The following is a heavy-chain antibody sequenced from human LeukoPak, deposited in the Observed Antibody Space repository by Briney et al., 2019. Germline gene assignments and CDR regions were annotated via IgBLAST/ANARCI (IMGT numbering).Heavy chain of an antibody. CDR3: ARVTGYTIEDYFDY. CDR1: GGSISSTTHY. CDR2: IYYSGNT. V-gene: IGHV4-39*07. J-gene: IGHJ4*02. D-gene: IGHD3-9*01. Sequence: SETLSLTCTVSGGSISSTTHYWGWIRQSPGKGLEWFGSIYYSGNTYYNPSLKSRVTISVKTSKNQFSLKLRSVTAADTAVYYCARVTGYTIEDYFDYWGQGTLVTVSS.